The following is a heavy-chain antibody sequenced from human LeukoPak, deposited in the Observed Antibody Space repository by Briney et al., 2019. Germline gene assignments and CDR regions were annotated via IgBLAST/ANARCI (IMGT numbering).Heavy chain of an antibody. Sequence: SQTLSLTCTVSGGSISSGGYYWSWLRQHPGKGLEWIGYIYYSGSTYYNPSLKSRVTISVDTSKNQFSLKLSYVTAADTAVYYCARALSSGWVYWGQGTLVTVSS. CDR3: ARALSSGWVY. D-gene: IGHD6-19*01. CDR1: GGSISSGGYY. CDR2: IYYSGST. V-gene: IGHV4-31*03. J-gene: IGHJ4*02.